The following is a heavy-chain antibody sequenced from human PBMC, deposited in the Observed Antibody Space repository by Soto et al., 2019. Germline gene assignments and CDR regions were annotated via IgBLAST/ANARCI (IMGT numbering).Heavy chain of an antibody. J-gene: IGHJ4*02. CDR3: AKASTYEYVWGSYRYYFDY. V-gene: IGHV3-23*01. D-gene: IGHD3-16*02. CDR1: GFTFSTYA. Sequence: EVQLLESGGGLVQPGGSLRLSCAASGFTFSTYAMSWVRQAPGKGLEWVSGISGSGDRTHYVDSVKGRFTISRDNSKNTLYLQMHSLRAEDTALYYCAKASTYEYVWGSYRYYFDYWGQGTLVTVSS. CDR2: ISGSGDRT.